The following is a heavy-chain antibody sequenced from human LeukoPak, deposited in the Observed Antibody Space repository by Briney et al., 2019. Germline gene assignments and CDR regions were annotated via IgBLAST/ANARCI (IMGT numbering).Heavy chain of an antibody. D-gene: IGHD3-10*01. Sequence: PSETLSLTCTVSGGSTSSYYWSWIRQPPGKGLEWIGYIYYSGSTNYNPSLKSRVTISVDTSKNQFSLKLSSVTAADTAVYYCARRWFGELYAFDIWGQGTMVTVSS. CDR2: IYYSGST. V-gene: IGHV4-59*08. CDR1: GGSTSSYY. J-gene: IGHJ3*02. CDR3: ARRWFGELYAFDI.